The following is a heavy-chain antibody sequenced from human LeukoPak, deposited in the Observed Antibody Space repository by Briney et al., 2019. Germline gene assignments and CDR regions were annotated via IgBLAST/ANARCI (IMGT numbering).Heavy chain of an antibody. CDR3: ARGAPRWNDYVWGSYRQDDFDY. CDR1: GFTFSSHA. J-gene: IGHJ4*02. CDR2: ISGSGGST. Sequence: GGSLRLSCAASGFTFSSHAMSWVRQAPGKGLEWVSAISGSGGSTYYAESVKGRFTISRDNSKNTLSLQMNSLRAEDTAVYYCARGAPRWNDYVWGSYRQDDFDYWGQGTLVTVSS. D-gene: IGHD3-16*02. V-gene: IGHV3-23*01.